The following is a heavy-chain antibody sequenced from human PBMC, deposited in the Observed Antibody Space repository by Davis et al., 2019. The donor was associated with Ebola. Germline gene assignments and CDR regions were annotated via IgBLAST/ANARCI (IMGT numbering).Heavy chain of an antibody. V-gene: IGHV4-59*13. D-gene: IGHD5-18*01. CDR3: ARGQRGYSF. CDR2: IYYSGNT. Sequence: MPSETLSLTCTLSGGSMSPYYWSWIRPPPGKGLEWIGYIYYSGNTKFNPSPKGRVTISVEPSKNQFSLNLDSMTAADTAVYYCARGQRGYSFWGRGTLVIVSS. J-gene: IGHJ4*02. CDR1: GGSMSPYY.